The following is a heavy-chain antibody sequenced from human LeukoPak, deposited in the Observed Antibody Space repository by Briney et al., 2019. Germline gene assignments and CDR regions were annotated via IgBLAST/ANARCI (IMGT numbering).Heavy chain of an antibody. D-gene: IGHD6-19*01. CDR1: GFNFSTYA. J-gene: IGHJ4*02. CDR2: ISGSGDKT. CDR3: AKRSAYTTGWFFDL. V-gene: IGHV3-23*01. Sequence: GGSLRLSCAASGFNFSTYAMTWVRQAPGKGLEWVSSISGSGDKTYYAESVKGRFTISRDSSKNTLFLQMNSLRAEDTAIFYCAKRSAYTTGWFFDLWGQGTLVTVSS.